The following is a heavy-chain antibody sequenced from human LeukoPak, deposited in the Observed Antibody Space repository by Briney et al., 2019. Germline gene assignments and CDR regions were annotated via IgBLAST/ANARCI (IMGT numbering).Heavy chain of an antibody. V-gene: IGHV4-34*01. CDR1: GGSFSGYY. Sequence: SETLSLTCAVYGGSFSGYYWSWIRQPPGKGLEWIGSIYHSGSTYYNPSLKSRVTISVDTSKNQFSLKLSPVTAADTAVYYCARVDYWGQGTLVTVSS. CDR2: IYHSGST. CDR3: ARVDY. J-gene: IGHJ4*02.